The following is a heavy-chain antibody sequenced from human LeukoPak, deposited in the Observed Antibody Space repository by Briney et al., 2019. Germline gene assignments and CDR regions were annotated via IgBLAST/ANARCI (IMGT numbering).Heavy chain of an antibody. CDR3: ARDPGYYDILTGYSSYYYYGMDV. V-gene: IGHV1-18*01. CDR2: ISAYNGNT. D-gene: IGHD3-9*01. Sequence: GASVKVSCKASGYTFTSYGISWVRQAPGQGLEWMGWISAYNGNTNYAQKLQGRVTMTTDTSTSTAYMELRSLRSDDTAVYYCARDPGYYDILTGYSSYYYYGMDVWGQGTTVTVSS. J-gene: IGHJ6*02. CDR1: GYTFTSYG.